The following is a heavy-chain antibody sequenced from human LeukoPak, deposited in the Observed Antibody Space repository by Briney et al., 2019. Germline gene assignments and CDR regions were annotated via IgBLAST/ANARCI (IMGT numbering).Heavy chain of an antibody. CDR2: IYYSGST. J-gene: IGHJ5*02. CDR1: GGSISSYY. CDR3: ARDSSGYCSGGSSLQTWFDP. V-gene: IGHV4-59*01. D-gene: IGHD2-15*01. Sequence: SETLSLTCTVSGGSISSYYWSWIRQPPGKGLEWIGYIYYSGSTNYNPSLKSRVTISVDTSKNQFSLKLSSVTAADTAVYYCARDSSGYCSGGSSLQTWFDPWGQGTLVTVSS.